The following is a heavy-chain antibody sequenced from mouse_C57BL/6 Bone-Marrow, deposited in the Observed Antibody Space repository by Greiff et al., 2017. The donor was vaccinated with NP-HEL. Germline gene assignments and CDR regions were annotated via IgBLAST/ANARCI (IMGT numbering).Heavy chain of an antibody. CDR1: GYTFTDYE. CDR2: IDPETGGT. J-gene: IGHJ2*01. D-gene: IGHD3-2*02. Sequence: QVQLQQSGAELVRPGASVTLSCKASGYTFTDYEMHWVKQTPVHGLEWIGAIDPETGGTAYNQKFKGKAILTADKSSSTAYMELRSLTSEDSAVYYCTRVLDSSGYGYWGQGTTLTVSS. V-gene: IGHV1-15*01. CDR3: TRVLDSSGYGY.